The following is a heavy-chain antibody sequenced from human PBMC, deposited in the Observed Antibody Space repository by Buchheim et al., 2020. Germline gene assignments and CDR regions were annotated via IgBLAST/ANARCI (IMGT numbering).Heavy chain of an antibody. Sequence: EVQLVESGGGLVQPGGSLRLSCAASGFTFSSYSMNWVRQAPGKGLEWVSYISSSSSTIYYADSLKGRFTISRYNAKNSLYLQMNSLRDEDTAVYYCAGYCSSTSCSHFYYYMDVWGKGTT. V-gene: IGHV3-48*02. J-gene: IGHJ6*03. CDR2: ISSSSSTI. CDR3: AGYCSSTSCSHFYYYMDV. D-gene: IGHD2-2*01. CDR1: GFTFSSYS.